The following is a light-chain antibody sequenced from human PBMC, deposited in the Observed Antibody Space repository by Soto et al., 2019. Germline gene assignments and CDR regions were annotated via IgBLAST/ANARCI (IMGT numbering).Light chain of an antibody. J-gene: IGLJ1*01. CDR1: SADVGDYNY. CDR3: SSYSSSSIPYV. Sequence: QSALTQPASVSGSPGQSLTISCTGTSADVGDYNYVSWFQQHPGKAPKLMIYEVNNRPSGVSNRLSCSKSGNPASLTISGLQAEDEAEYYCSSYSSSSIPYVFGTGTKLTGL. V-gene: IGLV2-14*01. CDR2: EVN.